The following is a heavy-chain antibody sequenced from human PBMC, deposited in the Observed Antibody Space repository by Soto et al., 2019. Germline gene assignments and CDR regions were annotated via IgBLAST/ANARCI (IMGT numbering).Heavy chain of an antibody. V-gene: IGHV1-46*03. CDR2: INPSGGST. Sequence: VQLVQSGAEVKKPGASVKVSCKASGYTLTSYYMHWVRQAPGQGLEWMGIINPSGGSTNYAQKFQGRVTMTRDTSTSTVYMELSSLRSEDTAVYYCARGPPGYCSGGSCYGANYYYGMDVWGQGTTVTVSS. CDR3: ARGPPGYCSGGSCYGANYYYGMDV. CDR1: GYTLTSYY. J-gene: IGHJ6*02. D-gene: IGHD2-15*01.